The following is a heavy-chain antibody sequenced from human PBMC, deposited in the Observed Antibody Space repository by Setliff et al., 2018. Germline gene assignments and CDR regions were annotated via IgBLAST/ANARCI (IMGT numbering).Heavy chain of an antibody. CDR2: IFYTGST. J-gene: IGHJ4*02. Sequence: PSETLSLTCTVSTGSISSGNYFWGWIRQPPGKGLEWMGSIFYTGSTYYSPSLKSRVTISRDTSKNQLSLELTSVTAADTAVYYCARGGGYWSYFEFWGQGSPVTVSS. CDR3: ARGGGYWSYFEF. V-gene: IGHV4-39*07. D-gene: IGHD2-21*02. CDR1: TGSISSGNYF.